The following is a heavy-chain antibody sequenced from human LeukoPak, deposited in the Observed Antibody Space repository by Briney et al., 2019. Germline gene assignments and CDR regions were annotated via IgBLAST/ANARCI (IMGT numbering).Heavy chain of an antibody. D-gene: IGHD3-16*02. CDR2: IIPIFGTA. CDR1: GGTFSSYA. Sequence: ASVKVSCKASGGTFSSYAISWVRQAPGQGLERMGGIIPIFGTANYAQKFQGRVTITTDESTSTAYMELSSLRSEDTAVYYCARGDPDELRLGELSLYHMDYWGQGTLVTVSS. V-gene: IGHV1-69*05. J-gene: IGHJ4*02. CDR3: ARGDPDELRLGELSLYHMDY.